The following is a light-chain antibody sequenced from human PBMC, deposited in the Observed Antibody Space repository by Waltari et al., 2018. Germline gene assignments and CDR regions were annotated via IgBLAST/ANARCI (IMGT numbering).Light chain of an antibody. CDR3: ATWDDRLSGPV. CDR1: RSNIGSNY. V-gene: IGLV1-47*01. CDR2: RTY. Sequence: QSVVTQPPSASGNPGQTITISCSGRRSNIGSNYVFWYQQLPGPAPKLLIYRTYQRHSGVPDRFLGSKSGTSASLTISGLRPEDESDYYCATWDDRLSGPVFGGGTKLTVL. J-gene: IGLJ2*01.